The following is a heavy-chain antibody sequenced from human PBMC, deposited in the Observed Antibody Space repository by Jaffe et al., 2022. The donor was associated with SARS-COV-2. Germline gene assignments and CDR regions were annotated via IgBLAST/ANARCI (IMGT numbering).Heavy chain of an antibody. CDR3: ASSIVVVAATYYYYGMDV. CDR2: IYTSGST. J-gene: IGHJ6*02. D-gene: IGHD2-15*01. CDR1: GGSISSGSYY. Sequence: QVQLQESGPGLVKPSQTLSLTCTVSGGSISSGSYYWSWIRQPAGKGLEWIGRIYTSGSTNYNPSLKSRVTISVDTSKNQFSLKLSSVTAADTAVYYCASSIVVVAATYYYYGMDVWGQGTTVTVSS. V-gene: IGHV4-61*02.